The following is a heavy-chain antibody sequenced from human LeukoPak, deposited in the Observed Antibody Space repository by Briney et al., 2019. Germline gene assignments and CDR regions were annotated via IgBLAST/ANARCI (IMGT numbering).Heavy chain of an antibody. CDR1: GFTFSSYA. D-gene: IGHD3-3*01. CDR2: ISGSGGST. J-gene: IGHJ3*02. V-gene: IGHV3-23*01. Sequence: PGGSLRLSCAASGFTFSSYAMSWVRQAPGKGLEWVSAISGSGGSTYYADSVKGRFTISRDNSKNTLYLQMNSLRAEDTAVYYCARVFGIHDAFDIWGQGTMVTASS. CDR3: ARVFGIHDAFDI.